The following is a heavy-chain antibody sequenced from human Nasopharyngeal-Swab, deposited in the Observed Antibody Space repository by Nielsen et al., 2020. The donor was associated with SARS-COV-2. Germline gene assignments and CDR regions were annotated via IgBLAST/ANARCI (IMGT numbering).Heavy chain of an antibody. J-gene: IGHJ6*03. CDR2: ISSSSSYI. CDR3: ARDRTNDYYYYMDV. V-gene: IGHV3-21*01. Sequence: GGSLRLSCAASGFTFNTYSMTWVRQAPGKGLEWVSSISSSSSYIYYADSVKGRFTISRDNAKNSLYLQMNSLRAEDTAVYYCARDRTNDYYYYMDVWGKGTTVTVSS. D-gene: IGHD1-1*01. CDR1: GFTFNTYS.